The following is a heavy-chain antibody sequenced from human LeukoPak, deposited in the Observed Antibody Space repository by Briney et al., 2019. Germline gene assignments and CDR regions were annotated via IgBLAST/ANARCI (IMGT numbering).Heavy chain of an antibody. D-gene: IGHD3-10*01. CDR2: IYPGDSDT. CDR1: GYSFTNYW. Sequence: GESLKISCKGSGYSFTNYWIGWVRQMPGKGLEWMGIIYPGDSDTRYGPSFQGQVSISADKSISTAYLQWSSLKASDTAIYYSARQPPGGSGGCYYYMDVWGKGTTVTVS. J-gene: IGHJ6*03. CDR3: ARQPPGGSGGCYYYMDV. V-gene: IGHV5-51*01.